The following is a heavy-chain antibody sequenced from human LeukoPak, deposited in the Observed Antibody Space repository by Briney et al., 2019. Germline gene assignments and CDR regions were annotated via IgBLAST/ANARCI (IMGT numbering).Heavy chain of an antibody. V-gene: IGHV1-3*01. CDR2: INAGNGNT. CDR3: ARDQKNIGAFDI. CDR1: GYTFTSYA. J-gene: IGHJ3*02. Sequence: ASLKVSCKASGYTFTSYAMHWVRQAPGQRLEWMGWINAGNGNTKYSQKFQGRVTITKDTSASTAYMELSSLRSEDTAVYYCARDQKNIGAFDIWGQGTMVTVSS.